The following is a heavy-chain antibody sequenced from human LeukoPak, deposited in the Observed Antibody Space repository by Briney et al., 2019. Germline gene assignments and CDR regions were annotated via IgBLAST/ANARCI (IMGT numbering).Heavy chain of an antibody. CDR1: GRSLTNYY. CDR2: IFYSGST. D-gene: IGHD3-3*01. CDR3: ARHEFWSGFDY. J-gene: IGHJ4*02. Sequence: PSETLSLTCIVSGRSLTNYYWSWIRQPPGKGLEWIGNIFYSGSTNYNPSLKSRVAMSVDTSKNQFSLNLKSVTAADTAMYYCARHEFWSGFDYWGQGTLVAVSS. V-gene: IGHV4-59*01.